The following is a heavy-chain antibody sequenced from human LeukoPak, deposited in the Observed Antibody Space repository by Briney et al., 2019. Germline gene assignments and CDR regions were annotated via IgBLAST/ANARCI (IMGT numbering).Heavy chain of an antibody. D-gene: IGHD1-26*01. V-gene: IGHV3-7*03. Sequence: GGSLRLCCVASGFTFSDKWMSWVRQAPGKGPEWVASIKKDGSQKYYVDSVKGRFTISRDNAQNSLYLQMNSLRVEDTAIYSCARVGWELLNLHFDPWGQGTLVTVSS. CDR3: ARVGWELLNLHFDP. CDR1: GFTFSDKW. J-gene: IGHJ5*02. CDR2: IKKDGSQK.